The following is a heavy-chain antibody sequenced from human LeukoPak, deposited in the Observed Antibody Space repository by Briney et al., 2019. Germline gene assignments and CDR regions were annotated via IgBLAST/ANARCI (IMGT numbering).Heavy chain of an antibody. J-gene: IGHJ3*02. CDR2: IYYSGST. CDR1: GGSISSYY. V-gene: IGHV4-59*12. D-gene: IGHD3-22*01. CDR3: ARDRTYDSSGSDAFDI. Sequence: PSETLSLTCTVSGGSISSYYWSWIRQPPGKGLEWIGYIYYSGSTYYNPSLKSRVTISVDTSKNQFSLELSSVTAADTAVYYCARDRTYDSSGSDAFDIWGQGTMVTVSS.